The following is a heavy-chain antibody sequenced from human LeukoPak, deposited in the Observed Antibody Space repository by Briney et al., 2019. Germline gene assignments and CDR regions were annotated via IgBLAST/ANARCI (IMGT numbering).Heavy chain of an antibody. V-gene: IGHV4-34*01. J-gene: IGHJ4*02. CDR1: GGSFSGYY. D-gene: IGHD1-26*01. Sequence: SETLSLTCAVYGGSFSGYYRSWIRQPPGKGLEWIGEINHSGSTNYNPSLKSRVTISVDTSKNQFSLKLSSVTAADTAVYYCARAQVIVGATMDYWGQGTLVTVSS. CDR3: ARAQVIVGATMDY. CDR2: INHSGST.